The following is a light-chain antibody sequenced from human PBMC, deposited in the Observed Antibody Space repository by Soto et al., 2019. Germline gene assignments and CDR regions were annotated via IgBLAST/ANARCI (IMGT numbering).Light chain of an antibody. V-gene: IGLV2-14*01. CDR3: ISYTSSSLYV. CDR1: SRDVGGYNY. Sequence: QSVLTQPASVSGSPGQSITISCTGTSRDVGGYNYVSWYQQHPGKAPELMIHDVSNRPSGVSNRFSGSKSGSAASLTISGLQAEDEAEYYCISYTSSSLYVFGTGTKVTVL. CDR2: DVS. J-gene: IGLJ1*01.